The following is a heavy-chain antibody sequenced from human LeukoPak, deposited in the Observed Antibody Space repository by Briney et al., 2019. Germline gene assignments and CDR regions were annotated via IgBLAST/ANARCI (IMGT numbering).Heavy chain of an antibody. D-gene: IGHD2-15*01. CDR1: GFTFSSYA. V-gene: IGHV3-30-3*01. Sequence: GGSLRLSCAASGFTFSSYAMHWVRQAPGKGLEWVAVISYDGSNKYYADSVKGRFTISRDNFKNTLYLQMNSLRAEDTAVYYCAREGEVVAASYYYYYYMDVWGKGTMVTVSS. J-gene: IGHJ6*03. CDR2: ISYDGSNK. CDR3: AREGEVVAASYYYYYYMDV.